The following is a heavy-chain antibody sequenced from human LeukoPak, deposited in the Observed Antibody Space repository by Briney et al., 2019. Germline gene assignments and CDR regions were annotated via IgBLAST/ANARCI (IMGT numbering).Heavy chain of an antibody. Sequence: PGGSLRLSCAASGFTFSSYGMHWVRQAPGKGLEWVAVISYDGTYKYYADSVRGRFTISRDNSETTLYLQMHTLWVEDTAIYYCAKDATAGPPNLSHFWFYGMDVWGQGTTVTVSS. D-gene: IGHD3-9*01. CDR3: AKDATAGPPNLSHFWFYGMDV. CDR1: GFTFSSYG. CDR2: ISYDGTYK. V-gene: IGHV3-30*18. J-gene: IGHJ6*02.